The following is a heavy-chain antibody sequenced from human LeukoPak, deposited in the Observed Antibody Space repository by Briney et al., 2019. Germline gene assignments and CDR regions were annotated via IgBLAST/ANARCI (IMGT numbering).Heavy chain of an antibody. V-gene: IGHV4-38-2*02. J-gene: IGHJ4*02. D-gene: IGHD3-16*01. CDR1: GYSISSGYY. CDR3: ARVVRGSFTYYFDY. Sequence: PSETLSLTCTVSGYSISSGYYWGWIRQPPGKGLEWIGSIYHSGSTYYNPSLKSRVTISVDTSKNQFSLKLSSVTAADTAVYYCARVVRGSFTYYFDYWGQGTLVTVSP. CDR2: IYHSGST.